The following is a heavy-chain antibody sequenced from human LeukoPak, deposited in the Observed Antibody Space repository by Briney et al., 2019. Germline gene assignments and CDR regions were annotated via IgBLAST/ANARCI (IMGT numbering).Heavy chain of an antibody. CDR2: ISGSDGTT. CDR3: AKVDNWKYGHHDF. CDR1: GFTFSSYA. J-gene: IGHJ4*02. V-gene: IGHV3-23*01. D-gene: IGHD1-1*01. Sequence: PGGSLRLSCAASGFTFSSYAMSWVRQAPGKGLEWVSPISGSDGTTYYADSVKGRFTISRDKSKYTLSLQINSLRTEDTAVYYCAKVDNWKYGHHDFWGQGTLVTVSS.